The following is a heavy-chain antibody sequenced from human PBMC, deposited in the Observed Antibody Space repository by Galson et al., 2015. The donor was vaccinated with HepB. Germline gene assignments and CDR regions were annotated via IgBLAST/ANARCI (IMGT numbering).Heavy chain of an antibody. V-gene: IGHV1-2*02. CDR2: INPNSGGT. J-gene: IGHJ4*02. CDR1: GYTFTGYY. Sequence: SVKVSCKASGYTFTGYYMHWVRQAPGQGLEWMGWINPNSGGTNYAQKFQGRVTMTRDTSISTAYMELSRLRSDDTAVYYCARGDIVVVPAASFDYWGQGTLVTVSS. CDR3: ARGDIVVVPAASFDY. D-gene: IGHD2-2*01.